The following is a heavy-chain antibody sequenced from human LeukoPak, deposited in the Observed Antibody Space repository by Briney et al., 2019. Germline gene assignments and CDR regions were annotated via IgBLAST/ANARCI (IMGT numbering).Heavy chain of an antibody. D-gene: IGHD5-12*01. Sequence: ASVKVSCKASGYTFTGYYMHWVRQAPGQGLEWMGWINPNSGGTNYAQKFQGRVTMTRDTSISTAYMELSRLRFDDTAVYYCARTYSGYDLGDFEYWGQGTPVTVSS. J-gene: IGHJ4*02. CDR3: ARTYSGYDLGDFEY. CDR1: GYTFTGYY. CDR2: INPNSGGT. V-gene: IGHV1-2*02.